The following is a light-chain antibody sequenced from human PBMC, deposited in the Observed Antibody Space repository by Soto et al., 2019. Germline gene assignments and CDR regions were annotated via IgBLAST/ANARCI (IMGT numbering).Light chain of an antibody. CDR3: SSYTSSFKLAV. CDR1: SSDVGGYNY. V-gene: IGLV2-14*03. Sequence: QSVLTQPASVSGSPGQSNTIFCTGTSSDVGGYNYVSWYQQHPGSAPKHMIYDLSSRPSGVSNRFSGSKSGNTASLTISGLQAEDEADYYCSSYTSSFKLAVFGSGTKVTVL. CDR2: DLS. J-gene: IGLJ1*01.